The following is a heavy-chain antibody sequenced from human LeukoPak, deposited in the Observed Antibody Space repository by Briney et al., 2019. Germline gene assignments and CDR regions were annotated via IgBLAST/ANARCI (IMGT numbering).Heavy chain of an antibody. Sequence: PGGSLRLSCAASGFTFSSYAMSWVRQAPGKGLEWVSAISGSGGSTYYADSVKGRFTISRDNFKNTLFLQTNSLTAEDTAVYYCAKDRSYDSSGYYPDAFDIWGQGTMVTVSS. CDR2: ISGSGGST. J-gene: IGHJ3*02. V-gene: IGHV3-23*01. D-gene: IGHD3-22*01. CDR3: AKDRSYDSSGYYPDAFDI. CDR1: GFTFSSYA.